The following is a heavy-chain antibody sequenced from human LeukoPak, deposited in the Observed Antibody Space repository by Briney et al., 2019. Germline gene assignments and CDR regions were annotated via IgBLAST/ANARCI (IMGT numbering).Heavy chain of an antibody. J-gene: IGHJ4*02. CDR3: AKGEGIAAAGTVFDY. D-gene: IGHD6-13*01. V-gene: IGHV3-23*01. CDR1: GFTFSTYA. Sequence: GRSLRLSCAASGFTFSTYAMSWVRQAPGKGLEWVSAISGSGGSTYYADSVKGRFTISRDNSKNTLYLQMNSLRAEDTAVYYCAKGEGIAAAGTVFDYWGQGTLVTVSS. CDR2: ISGSGGST.